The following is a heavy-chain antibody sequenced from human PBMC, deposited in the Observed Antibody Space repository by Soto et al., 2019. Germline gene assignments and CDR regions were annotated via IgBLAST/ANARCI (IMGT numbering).Heavy chain of an antibody. J-gene: IGHJ4*02. D-gene: IGHD3-22*01. CDR2: MSYDGSNK. V-gene: IGHV3-30-3*01. CDR3: ARSYDSSGYYRFDS. CDR1: GFTFGNYA. Sequence: GGSLRLSCVASGFTFGNYAMHWVRQAPGKGLEWVVVMSYDGSNKYYADSVKGRFTISRDNSRSTLYLQMNSLRAEDSALYYCARSYDSSGYYRFDSWGQGTPVTVS.